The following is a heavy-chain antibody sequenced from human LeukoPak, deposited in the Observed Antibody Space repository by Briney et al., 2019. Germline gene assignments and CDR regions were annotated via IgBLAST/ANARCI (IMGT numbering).Heavy chain of an antibody. CDR2: IRRKANGGTT. V-gene: IGHV3-49*04. J-gene: IGHJ4*02. D-gene: IGHD3-3*01. Sequence: GRSLRLSCTASGFTFGDYAMSWVRQAPGKGPEWVGFIRRKANGGTTEYAASVKGRFTISRDDSKSIAYLKMNSLKTEDTAVYYCTSGLYYDSWSDLFDYWGQGTLVTVSS. CDR1: GFTFGDYA. CDR3: TSGLYYDSWSDLFDY.